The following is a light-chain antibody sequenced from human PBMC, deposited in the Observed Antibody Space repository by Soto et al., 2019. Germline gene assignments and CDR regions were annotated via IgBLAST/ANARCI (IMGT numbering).Light chain of an antibody. V-gene: IGKV3-20*01. J-gene: IGKJ1*01. CDR1: QTVRNNY. Sequence: EIVLTQSPGTLSLSPGERATLSCRASQTVRNNYLAWYQQKPGQAPRLLIYDASSRATGIPDRFSGGGSGTDFTLTISRLEPEDFAVYYCQQYVTSPWAFGQGTKVDIK. CDR3: QQYVTSPWA. CDR2: DAS.